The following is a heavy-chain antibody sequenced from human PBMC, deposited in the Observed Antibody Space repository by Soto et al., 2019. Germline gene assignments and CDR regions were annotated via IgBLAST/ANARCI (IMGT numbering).Heavy chain of an antibody. CDR1: GFTFSSYA. CDR3: AKRSSSSTFDY. Sequence: EVQLLESGGGLVQPGESLRLSCAASGFTFSSYAMSWVRQAPGKGLEWVSVISGSDDSTYYADSVKGRFTISRDNSKNPLYLQMNSQRAEDTAVYYCAKRSSSSTFDYWGQGTLVTVSS. V-gene: IGHV3-23*01. D-gene: IGHD6-6*01. CDR2: ISGSDDST. J-gene: IGHJ4*02.